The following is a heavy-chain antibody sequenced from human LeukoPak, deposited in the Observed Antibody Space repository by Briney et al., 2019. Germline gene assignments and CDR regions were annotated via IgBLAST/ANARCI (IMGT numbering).Heavy chain of an antibody. D-gene: IGHD3-16*01. V-gene: IGHV3-23*01. CDR2: ISGSGGTT. CDR3: AKTPGVMITHNFDY. Sequence: GGSLRLSCAASEFTFSHYAMSWVRQAPGKGLEWVSAISGSGGTTYYADSVKGRFTISRDNSKDTLYLQMNGLRAADTAVYYCAKTPGVMITHNFDYWGQGTPVTVSS. CDR1: EFTFSHYA. J-gene: IGHJ4*02.